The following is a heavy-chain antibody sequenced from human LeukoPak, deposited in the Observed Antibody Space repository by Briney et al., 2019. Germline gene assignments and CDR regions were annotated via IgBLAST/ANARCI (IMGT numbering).Heavy chain of an antibody. CDR2: ITFCGCGT. D-gene: IGHD2-21*02. Sequence: GGSLTLSCAVSGLKLSSYAMIWLRQSPGKGLEGVSSITFCGCGTHYADSVKGRFTISRDNSKNTLFLQMNSLRAEDTAIYYCAGGDTAWYYFEYGGKGPLVTVPS. CDR3: AGGDTAWYYFEY. V-gene: IGHV3-23*01. J-gene: IGHJ4*02. CDR1: GLKLSSYA.